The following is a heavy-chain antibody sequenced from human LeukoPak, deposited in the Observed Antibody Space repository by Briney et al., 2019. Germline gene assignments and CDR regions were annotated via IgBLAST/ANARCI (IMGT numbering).Heavy chain of an antibody. V-gene: IGHV3-30-3*01. D-gene: IGHD3-10*01. CDR3: ARDHFAITMVRGVIITGALFDY. CDR2: ISYDGSNK. Sequence: GGSLRLSCAASGFTFSSYAMHWVRQAPGKGLEWVAVISYDGSNKYYAASVKGRFTISRDNSKNTLYLQMNSLRAEDTAVYYCARDHFAITMVRGVIITGALFDYWGQGTLVTVSS. CDR1: GFTFSSYA. J-gene: IGHJ4*02.